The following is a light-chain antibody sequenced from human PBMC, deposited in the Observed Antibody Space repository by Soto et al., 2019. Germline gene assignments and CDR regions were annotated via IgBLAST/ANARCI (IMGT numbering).Light chain of an antibody. J-gene: IGLJ3*02. CDR1: SSDVGGYNY. CDR3: SSYTSSSDRV. CDR2: DVS. V-gene: IGLV2-14*01. Sequence: QSALTHPASVSGSPGKSITISGTGTSSDVGGYNYVSWYQQHPGKAPKLMIYDVSKRPSGVSNRFSGSKSGNTASLTISGLQAEDEADDYCSSYTSSSDRVFGGGTKLTVL.